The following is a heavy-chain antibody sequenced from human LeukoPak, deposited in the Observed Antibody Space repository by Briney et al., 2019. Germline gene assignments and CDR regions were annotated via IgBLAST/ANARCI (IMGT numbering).Heavy chain of an antibody. CDR1: GGSISSSSYF. J-gene: IGHJ4*02. CDR3: ARDGYSYGETGTFDY. Sequence: SETLSLTCSVSGGSISSSSYFWGWIRQPPGKGLEWIASVHYSGSTYYNPSLKSRVTISVDTSKNQFSLKLSSVTAADTAVYYCARDGYSYGETGTFDYWGQGTLVTVSS. CDR2: VHYSGST. D-gene: IGHD5-18*01. V-gene: IGHV4-39*07.